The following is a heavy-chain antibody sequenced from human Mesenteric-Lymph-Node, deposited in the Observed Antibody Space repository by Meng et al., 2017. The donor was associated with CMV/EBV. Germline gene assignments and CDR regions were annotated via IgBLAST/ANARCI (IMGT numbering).Heavy chain of an antibody. V-gene: IGHV4-39*01. CDR2: SNNSGST. J-gene: IGHJ5*02. CDR1: SRCSGSYY. CDR3: ARHGEWELLSSNWFDP. Sequence: SRCSGSYYWGWWRRHAGKGREGSGGSNNSGSTGYNQSLKSRVTISVDTDKNQFTLKLSSGTAADTDVYYCARHGEWELLSSNWFDPWGQGTLVTVSS. D-gene: IGHD1-26*01.